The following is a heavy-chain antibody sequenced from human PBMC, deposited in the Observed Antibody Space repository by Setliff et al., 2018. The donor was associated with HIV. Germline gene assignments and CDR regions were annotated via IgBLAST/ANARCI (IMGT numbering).Heavy chain of an antibody. V-gene: IGHV3-20*04. CDR3: ARDERETMVRIPYFDV. J-gene: IGHJ2*01. D-gene: IGHD3-10*01. CDR1: GFTFDDYG. CDR2: INWNGGST. Sequence: PGESLKISCAASGFTFDDYGMSWVRQTPRKGLEWVSGINWNGGSTGYADSEKGRFTISRDNAKNSLYLQMNSLRAEDTAVYYCARDERETMVRIPYFDVWGRGTLVTVSS.